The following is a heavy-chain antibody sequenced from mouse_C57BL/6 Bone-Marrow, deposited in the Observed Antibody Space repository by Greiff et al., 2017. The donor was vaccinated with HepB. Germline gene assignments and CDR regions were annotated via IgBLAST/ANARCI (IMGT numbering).Heavy chain of an antibody. CDR2: ISSGGSYT. J-gene: IGHJ4*01. D-gene: IGHD2-3*01. Sequence: EVKLVESGGDLVKPGGSLKLSCAASGFTFSSYGMSWVRQTPDKRLEWVATISSGGSYTYYPDSVKGRFTISRDNAKNTLYLQMSSLKSEDTAMYYSARHRWFYAMEYWGQGTSVTVSS. CDR3: ARHRWFYAMEY. V-gene: IGHV5-6*01. CDR1: GFTFSSYG.